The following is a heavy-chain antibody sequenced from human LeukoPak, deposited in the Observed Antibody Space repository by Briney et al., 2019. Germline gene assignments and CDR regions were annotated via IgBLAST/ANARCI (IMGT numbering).Heavy chain of an antibody. CDR3: ARATIDGYNYFDY. V-gene: IGHV4-34*01. D-gene: IGHD5-24*01. Sequence: SETLSLTCAVYGGSFSGYYWSWMRQPPGKGLEWIGEINHSGSTNYNPSLKSRVTISVDTSKNQFSLKLSSVTGADTAVYYCARATIDGYNYFDYWGQGTLVTVSS. CDR2: INHSGST. J-gene: IGHJ4*02. CDR1: GGSFSGYY.